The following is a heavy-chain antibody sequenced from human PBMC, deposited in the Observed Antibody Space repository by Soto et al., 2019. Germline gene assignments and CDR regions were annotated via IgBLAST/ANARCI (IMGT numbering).Heavy chain of an antibody. V-gene: IGHV3-7*01. Sequence: EVQLVESGGGLVQPGGSLRLSCAASGFSFGTYWISWVRQAPGKGLEWVANIKEDGSEEYYVDSVKGRVTISRDNGKSSLYLQMNSLRAEDTAMYYCARDEGCGGGSCYSIWRYWGQGTLVTVSP. J-gene: IGHJ4*02. CDR2: IKEDGSEE. CDR3: ARDEGCGGGSCYSIWRY. D-gene: IGHD2-15*01. CDR1: GFSFGTYW.